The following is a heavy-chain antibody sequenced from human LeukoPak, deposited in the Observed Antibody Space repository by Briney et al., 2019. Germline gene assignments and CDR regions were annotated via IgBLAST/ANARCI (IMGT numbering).Heavy chain of an antibody. D-gene: IGHD3-10*01. CDR3: VKDLPSGGGVDY. J-gene: IGHJ4*02. CDR1: GFTFSTYA. CDR2: ISRNGGRT. V-gene: IGHV3-64D*06. Sequence: GGSLTLSRSASGFTFSTYAMDWVRQAPGKGLEYVSAISRNGGRTLYADSVKGRFPISRDNSKSTLYLQMSSLRSEDTAVYFCVKDLPSGGGVDYWGQGTLVTVSS.